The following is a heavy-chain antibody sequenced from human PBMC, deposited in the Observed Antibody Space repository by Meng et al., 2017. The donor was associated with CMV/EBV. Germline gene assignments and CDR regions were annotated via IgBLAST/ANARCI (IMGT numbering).Heavy chain of an antibody. CDR2: VNHSGST. D-gene: IGHD2-2*01. J-gene: IGHJ4*02. Sequence: GGSFSGYCWSWIRQPPGKGLEWIGEVNHSGSTNYNPSLESRVTISVDTSKNQFSLKLSSVTAADTAVYCCASLNYCSSTSCSRRFGYWGQGTLVTVSS. V-gene: IGHV4-34*01. CDR3: ASLNYCSSTSCSRRFGY. CDR1: GGSFSGYC.